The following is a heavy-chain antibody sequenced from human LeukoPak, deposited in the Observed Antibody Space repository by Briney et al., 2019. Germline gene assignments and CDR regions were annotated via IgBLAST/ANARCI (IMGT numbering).Heavy chain of an antibody. V-gene: IGHV3-7*01. Sequence: QPGGSLRLSCGASGFSFSDYWMTWVRQAPGKGLEWVANRNQDGSEEYYVASVKGRFTISRENAKNSLYLQMTSLRAEDTAVYYCARDGSKSCSGGSCYLNWFDPWGQGTLVTVSS. J-gene: IGHJ5*02. D-gene: IGHD2-15*01. CDR3: ARDGSKSCSGGSCYLNWFDP. CDR2: RNQDGSEE. CDR1: GFSFSDYW.